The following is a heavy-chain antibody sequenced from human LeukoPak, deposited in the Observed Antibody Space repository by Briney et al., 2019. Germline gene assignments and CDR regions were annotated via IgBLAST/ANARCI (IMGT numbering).Heavy chain of an antibody. D-gene: IGHD3-22*01. CDR1: GGTFSSYA. CDR2: IIPIFGIA. CDR3: ASLGLAYYDSSGYLNWFDP. Sequence: SVKVSCKASGGTFSSYAISWVRQAPGQGLEWMGRIIPIFGIANYAQKFQGRVTITADKSTSTSYMELSSLRSEDTAVYYCASLGLAYYDSSGYLNWFDPWGQGTLVTVSS. V-gene: IGHV1-69*04. J-gene: IGHJ5*02.